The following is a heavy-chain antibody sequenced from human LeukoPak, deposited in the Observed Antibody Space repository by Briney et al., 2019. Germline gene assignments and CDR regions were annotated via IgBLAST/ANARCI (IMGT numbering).Heavy chain of an antibody. CDR3: ARVRYGSGNLYYYYYYMDV. J-gene: IGHJ6*03. CDR2: IYYSGRP. D-gene: IGHD3-10*01. CDR1: GDSIRSSSYS. V-gene: IGHV4-39*01. Sequence: SETLSLTCTVSGDSIRSSSYSWGWIRQPPGKGLEWIGNIYYSGRPYYNPSLKSRVTMSVDTSKNQFSLKLSSVTAADTAVYYCARVRYGSGNLYYYYYYMDVWGKGTTVTISS.